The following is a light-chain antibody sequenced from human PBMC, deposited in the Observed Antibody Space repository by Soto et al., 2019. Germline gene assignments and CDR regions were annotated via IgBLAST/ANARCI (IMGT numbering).Light chain of an antibody. V-gene: IGKV3-20*01. J-gene: IGKJ5*01. CDR3: QQRTT. Sequence: EIVLTQSPGTLSLSPGERATLSCRASQSVSNNYLAWYQQKPGQAPRLLISGASNRATGIPDRFSGSGSGTDFTLAISRLEPEDFAVYYCQQRTTFGQGTRLEIK. CDR1: QSVSNNY. CDR2: GAS.